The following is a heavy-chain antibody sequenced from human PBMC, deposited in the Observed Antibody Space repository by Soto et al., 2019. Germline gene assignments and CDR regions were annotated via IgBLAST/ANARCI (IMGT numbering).Heavy chain of an antibody. CDR2: ISGSGGST. V-gene: IGHV3-23*01. CDR3: AKGPQYYYYYMDV. Sequence: EVQLLESGGGLVQPGGSMRLSCAASGFTFSSYAMSWVRQAPGKGLEWVSAISGSGGSTYYADSVKGRFTISRDNSKNTLYLQMNSLRAEDTAVYYCAKGPQYYYYYMDVWGKATTVTVSS. CDR1: GFTFSSYA. J-gene: IGHJ6*03.